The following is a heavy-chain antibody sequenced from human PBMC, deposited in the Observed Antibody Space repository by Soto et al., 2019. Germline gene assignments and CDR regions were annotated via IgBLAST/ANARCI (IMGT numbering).Heavy chain of an antibody. CDR3: ARVEDDYSNYGESFDY. CDR1: GYTFTSYD. Sequence: GASVKVSCKASGYTFTSYDINWVRQATGQGLEWMGWMNPNSGNTGYAQKFQGRVTMTRNTSISTAYMELSSLRSEDTAVYYCARVEDDYSNYGESFDYWGQGALVTVSS. CDR2: MNPNSGNT. D-gene: IGHD4-4*01. V-gene: IGHV1-8*01. J-gene: IGHJ4*02.